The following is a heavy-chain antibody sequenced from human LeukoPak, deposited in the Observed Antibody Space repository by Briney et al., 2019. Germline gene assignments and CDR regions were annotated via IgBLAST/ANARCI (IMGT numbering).Heavy chain of an antibody. CDR3: ARHFDSGSYSNVFDY. CDR1: GFTVSSNY. J-gene: IGHJ4*02. CDR2: ISSSSSTI. Sequence: PGGSLRLSCAASGFTVSSNYMNWVRQAPGKGLEWVSYISSSSSTIYYADSVKGRFTISRDNAKNSLYLQMNSLRAEDTAVYYCARHFDSGSYSNVFDYWGQGTLVTVSS. V-gene: IGHV3-48*01. D-gene: IGHD1-26*01.